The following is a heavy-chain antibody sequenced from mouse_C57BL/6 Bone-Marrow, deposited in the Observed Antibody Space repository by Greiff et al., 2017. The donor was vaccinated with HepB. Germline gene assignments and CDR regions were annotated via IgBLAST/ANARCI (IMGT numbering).Heavy chain of an antibody. V-gene: IGHV6-3*01. CDR1: GFTFSNYW. J-gene: IGHJ3*01. CDR2: IRLKSDNYAT. CDR3: TGGGTGAY. Sequence: EVKVVESGGGLVQPGGSMKLSCVASGFTFSNYWMNWVRQSPEKGLEWVAQIRLKSDNYATHYAESVKGRFTISRDDSKSSVYLQMNNLRAEDTGIYYCTGGGTGAYWGQGTLVTVSA. D-gene: IGHD1-1*02.